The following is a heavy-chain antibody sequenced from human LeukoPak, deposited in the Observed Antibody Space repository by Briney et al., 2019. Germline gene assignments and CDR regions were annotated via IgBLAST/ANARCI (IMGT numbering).Heavy chain of an antibody. J-gene: IGHJ4*02. Sequence: SETLSLTCSVYGGSFSGYYWSWIRQPPGKGLEWIGEINHSGSTNYNPSLKSRVTISVDTSKNQFSLKLSSVTAADTAVYYCARAKGFDYWGQGTLVTVSS. CDR2: INHSGST. CDR1: GGSFSGYY. V-gene: IGHV4-34*01. CDR3: ARAKGFDY.